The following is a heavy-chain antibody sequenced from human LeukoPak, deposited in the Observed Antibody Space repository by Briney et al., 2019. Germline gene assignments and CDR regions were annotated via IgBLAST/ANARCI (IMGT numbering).Heavy chain of an antibody. CDR2: IYHSGST. D-gene: IGHD6-6*01. V-gene: IGHV4-38-2*02. CDR1: GYSISSGYY. CDR3: ARAGLIAARGWFDP. Sequence: SETLSLTCTVSGYSISSGYYWGWIRQPPGKGLEWIGSIYHSGSTYYNPSLKSRVTISVDTSKNQFSLKLSSVTAADTAVYYCARAGLIAARGWFDPWGQGTLVTVSS. J-gene: IGHJ5*02.